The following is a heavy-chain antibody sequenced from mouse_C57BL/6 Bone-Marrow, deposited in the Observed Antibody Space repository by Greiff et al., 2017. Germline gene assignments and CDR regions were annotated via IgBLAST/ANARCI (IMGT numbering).Heavy chain of an antibody. D-gene: IGHD4-1*02. CDR1: GYTFTSYG. CDR2: ISTGGSYT. Sequence: EVQRVESGADLVKPGGSLKLSCAASGYTFTSYGMSWVRQTPDQRLEWVGNISTGGSYTYYPDSVKGRFTISRDNAKNTRNLQMSRLRYEDAAMYYCARQQLGGFAYWGQGTLVTVSA. J-gene: IGHJ3*01. CDR3: ARQQLGGFAY. V-gene: IGHV5-6*01.